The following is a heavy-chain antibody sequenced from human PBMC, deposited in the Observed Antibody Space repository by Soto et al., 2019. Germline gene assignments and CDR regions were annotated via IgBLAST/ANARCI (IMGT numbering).Heavy chain of an antibody. D-gene: IGHD7-27*01. V-gene: IGHV4-34*01. J-gene: IGHJ4*02. CDR1: GGSFSGYY. Sequence: QVQLQQWGAGLLKPSETLSLTCAVYGGSFSGYYWNWIRQPPGKGLEWIGEINHSGSTNYNPSLKSRGTISVDTSKNQFSLKLSSVTAADTAVYDCARGWGRIVDYWGQGTLVTVSS. CDR2: INHSGST. CDR3: ARGWGRIVDY.